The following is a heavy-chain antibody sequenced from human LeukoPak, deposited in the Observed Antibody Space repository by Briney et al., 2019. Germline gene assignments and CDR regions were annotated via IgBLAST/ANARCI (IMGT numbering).Heavy chain of an antibody. CDR1: GGTFSSYA. CDR3: ARVIRGVTSN. J-gene: IGHJ4*02. CDR2: MNPNSGNT. D-gene: IGHD3-10*01. Sequence: RWASVKVSCKASGGTFSSYAISWVRQATGQGLEWMGWMNPNSGNTGYAQKFQGRVTITRNTSISTAYMELSSLRSEDTAVYYCARVIRGVTSNWGQGTLVTVSS. V-gene: IGHV1-8*03.